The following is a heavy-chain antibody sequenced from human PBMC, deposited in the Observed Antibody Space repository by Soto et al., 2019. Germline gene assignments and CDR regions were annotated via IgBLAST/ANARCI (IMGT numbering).Heavy chain of an antibody. J-gene: IGHJ3*02. CDR2: ISGSGGST. D-gene: IGHD4-17*01. Sequence: GGSLRLSCAASGFTFSSYAMSWVRQAPGKGLEWVSAISGSGGSTYYADSVKGRFTISRDNSKNTLYLQMNSLRAEDTAVYYCAKDPTTVTTRGDAFDIWGQGTMVTVSS. CDR3: AKDPTTVTTRGDAFDI. CDR1: GFTFSSYA. V-gene: IGHV3-23*01.